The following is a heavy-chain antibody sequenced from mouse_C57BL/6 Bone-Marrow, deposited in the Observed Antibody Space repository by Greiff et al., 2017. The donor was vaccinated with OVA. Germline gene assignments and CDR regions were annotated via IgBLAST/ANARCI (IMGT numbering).Heavy chain of an antibody. Sequence: VNVVESGPELVKPGASVKISCKASGYAFSSSWMNWVKQRPGKGLEWIGRIYPGDGDTNYNGQFKGKATLTADKSSSTAYMQLSSLTSEDSAVYFCARHEDGYYASYFDYWGQGTTLTVSS. CDR2: IYPGDGDT. CDR1: GYAFSSSW. CDR3: ARHEDGYYASYFDY. V-gene: IGHV1-82*01. D-gene: IGHD2-3*01. J-gene: IGHJ2*01.